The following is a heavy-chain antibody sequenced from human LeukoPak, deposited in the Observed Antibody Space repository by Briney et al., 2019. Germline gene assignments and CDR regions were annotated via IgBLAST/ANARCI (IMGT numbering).Heavy chain of an antibody. V-gene: IGHV1-18*01. Sequence: GASVKVSCKASGYTFTSYGISWERQAPGQGLEWMGWISAYNGNTNYAQKLQGRVTMTTDTSTSTAYMELRSLRSDDTAVYYCARVGGEDIVLMVYAIFAFDVWGQGTMVTVSS. CDR3: ARVGGEDIVLMVYAIFAFDV. D-gene: IGHD2-8*01. J-gene: IGHJ3*01. CDR1: GYTFTSYG. CDR2: ISAYNGNT.